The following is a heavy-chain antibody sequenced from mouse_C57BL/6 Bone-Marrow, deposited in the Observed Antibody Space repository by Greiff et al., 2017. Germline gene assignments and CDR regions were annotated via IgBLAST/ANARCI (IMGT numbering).Heavy chain of an antibody. CDR2: FHPYNDDT. CDR1: GYTFTTYP. Sequence: QVQLQQSGAELVKPGASVKMSCKASGYTFTTYPIEWMKQNHGKSLEWIGNFHPYNDDTKYNEKFKGKATLTVEKSSSTVYLELSRLTSDDSAVYYCLLYYYGSSYGGGCAYWGQGTLVTVSA. D-gene: IGHD1-1*01. J-gene: IGHJ3*01. CDR3: LLYYYGSSYGGGCAY. V-gene: IGHV1-47*01.